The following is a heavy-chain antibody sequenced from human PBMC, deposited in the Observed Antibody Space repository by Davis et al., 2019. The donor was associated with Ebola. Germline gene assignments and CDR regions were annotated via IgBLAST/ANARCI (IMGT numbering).Heavy chain of an antibody. CDR1: GFRFSSYG. CDR2: IRYDESKK. Sequence: GGSLRLSCAASGFRFSSYGMNWVRQAPGKGLEWVAYIRYDESKKYYADSVKGRLTVSRDNSRNTLYLQMNSLRGEDTAMYYCARDSDDYSFDYWGQGTLVTVSS. V-gene: IGHV3-30*02. D-gene: IGHD4-11*01. J-gene: IGHJ4*02. CDR3: ARDSDDYSFDY.